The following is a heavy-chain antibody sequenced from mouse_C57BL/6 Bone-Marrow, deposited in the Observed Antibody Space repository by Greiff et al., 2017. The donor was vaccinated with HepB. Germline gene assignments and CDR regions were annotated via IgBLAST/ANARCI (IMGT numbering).Heavy chain of an antibody. V-gene: IGHV1-42*01. J-gene: IGHJ2*01. Sequence: VQLQQSGPELVKPGALVKISCKASGYSFTGYYMNWVKQSPEKSLEWIGEINPSTGGTTYNQKFKAKATLTVDKSSSTAYMQLKSLTSEDSAVYYCARRYYGLFDYWGQGTTLTVSS. CDR2: INPSTGGT. CDR1: GYSFTGYY. CDR3: ARRYYGLFDY. D-gene: IGHD1-1*01.